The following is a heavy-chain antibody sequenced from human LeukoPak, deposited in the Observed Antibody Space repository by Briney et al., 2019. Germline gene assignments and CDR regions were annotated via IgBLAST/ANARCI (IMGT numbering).Heavy chain of an antibody. CDR3: ARDLDYYDSPHFDY. CDR2: ISSSSTYI. Sequence: GGSLRLSCAASGFTFSSYSMNWVRQAPGKGLEWVSSISSSSTYIYYADSVKGRFTISRDNAKNSLYLQMNSPRAEDTALYYCARDLDYYDSPHFDYWGQGALVTVSS. CDR1: GFTFSSYS. D-gene: IGHD3-22*01. V-gene: IGHV3-21*04. J-gene: IGHJ4*02.